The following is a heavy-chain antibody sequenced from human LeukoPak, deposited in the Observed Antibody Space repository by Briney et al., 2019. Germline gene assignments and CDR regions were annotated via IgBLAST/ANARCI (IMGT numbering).Heavy chain of an antibody. CDR3: ARDANYHVSSDYYDAFDI. V-gene: IGHV3-7*01. CDR2: IRGDESRK. Sequence: GGSLRLSCAASGFSFDNAWMNWARQAPGKGLEWVANIRGDESRKYYLDSVTGRFTISRDNAKNSLYLQMNSLRAEDTAVYYCARDANYHVSSDYYDAFDIWGQGTMVTVSS. J-gene: IGHJ3*02. CDR1: GFSFDNAW. D-gene: IGHD3-22*01.